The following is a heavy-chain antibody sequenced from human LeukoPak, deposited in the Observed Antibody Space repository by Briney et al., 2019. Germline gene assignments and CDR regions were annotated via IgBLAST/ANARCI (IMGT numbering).Heavy chain of an antibody. Sequence: PSETLSLTCTVSGGSISSSSYYWGWIRQPPGKGLEWIGRIYTSGSTNYNPSLKSRVTMSVDTSKNQFSLKLSSVTAADTAVYYCARDGSSGYYYYDYWGQGTLVTVSS. D-gene: IGHD3-22*01. CDR1: GGSISSSSYY. V-gene: IGHV4-39*07. CDR3: ARDGSSGYYYYDY. CDR2: IYTSGST. J-gene: IGHJ4*02.